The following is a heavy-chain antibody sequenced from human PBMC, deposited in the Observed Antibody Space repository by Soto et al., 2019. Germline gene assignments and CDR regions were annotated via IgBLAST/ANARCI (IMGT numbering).Heavy chain of an antibody. CDR2: TYHSGNP. CDR1: GDTISTGGYT. V-gene: IGHV4-30-2*01. CDR3: GNSGGDY. D-gene: IGHD2-15*01. J-gene: IGHJ4*02. Sequence: SETLSLTCDVSGDTISTGGYTWAWIRQPPGKALEWIGHTYHSGNPYYNPSLKSRVIISVDRSKNQFSLRDEDTAVYYCGNSGGDYWGQGTLVTVSS.